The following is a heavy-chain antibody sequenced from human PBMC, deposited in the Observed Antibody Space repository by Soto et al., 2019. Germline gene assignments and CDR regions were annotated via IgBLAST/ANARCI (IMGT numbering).Heavy chain of an antibody. CDR3: ARDRVTTNYYYGMDV. CDR1: GFTVSSNY. Sequence: PGGSLRLSCAASGFTVSSNYMSWVRQAPGKGLEWVSVIYSGGSTYYADSVKGRFTISRDNSKNTLYLQMNSLRAEDTAVYYCARDRVTTNYYYGMDVWGQGTTVTVSS. CDR2: IYSGGST. J-gene: IGHJ6*02. D-gene: IGHD3-22*01. V-gene: IGHV3-66*01.